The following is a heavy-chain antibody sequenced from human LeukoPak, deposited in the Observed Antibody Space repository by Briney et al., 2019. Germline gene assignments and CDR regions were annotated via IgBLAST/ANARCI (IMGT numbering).Heavy chain of an antibody. D-gene: IGHD3-16*01. CDR1: GFTFSSYG. J-gene: IGHJ4*02. V-gene: IGHV3-33*01. Sequence: GRSLRLSCAASGFTFSSYGMHWVRQAPGKGVEWVAVIWYDGSNKYYADSVKGRFTISRDNSKNTLYLQMNSLRAEDTAVYYCARDPDYRGSQPHGYFDYWGQGTLVTASS. CDR3: ARDPDYRGSQPHGYFDY. CDR2: IWYDGSNK.